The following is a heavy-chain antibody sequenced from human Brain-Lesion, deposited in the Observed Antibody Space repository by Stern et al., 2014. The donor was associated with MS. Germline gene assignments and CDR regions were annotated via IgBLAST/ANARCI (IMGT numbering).Heavy chain of an antibody. D-gene: IGHD6-6*01. CDR1: GYRFTSNW. Sequence: EVQLVESGAEVKKPGASLKISCKGSGYRFTSNWIGWVRQMPGQGLEWLGIIWRGDSDTRYSPSFQGQVAIAADKSISTAYLQWSSLQASDTAMYYCARRGDSSSSGFDYWGQGTLVIVSS. CDR2: IWRGDSDT. J-gene: IGHJ4*02. V-gene: IGHV5-51*01. CDR3: ARRGDSSSSGFDY.